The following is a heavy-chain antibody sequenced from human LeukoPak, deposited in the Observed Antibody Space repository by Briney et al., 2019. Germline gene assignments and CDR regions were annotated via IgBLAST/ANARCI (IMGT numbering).Heavy chain of an antibody. CDR3: ARVTLAAAGHYFDY. D-gene: IGHD6-13*01. J-gene: IGHJ4*02. V-gene: IGHV1-18*01. CDR2: ISAYNGNT. CDR1: GYTFTSYG. Sequence: GASVKVSCKASGYTFTSYGISWVRQAPGQELEWMGWISAYNGNTNYAQKLQGRVTMTTDTSTSTAYMELRSLRSDDTAVYYCARVTLAAAGHYFDYWGQGTLVTVSS.